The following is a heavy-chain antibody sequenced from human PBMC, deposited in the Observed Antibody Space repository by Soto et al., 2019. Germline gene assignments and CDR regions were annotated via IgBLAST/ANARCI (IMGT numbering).Heavy chain of an antibody. Sequence: ASVKVSGKVSGYTFTSYGISWVRPAPGQGPAWMGWISAYNGNTNDAQKLQGRVTMTTDTCTSTAYMELRSRRSDDTAVYYCARGPRMVRVVTYYYYGMDVWGQGTTVTVSS. J-gene: IGHJ6*02. CDR1: GYTFTSYG. CDR3: ARGPRMVRVVTYYYYGMDV. D-gene: IGHD3-10*01. CDR2: ISAYNGNT. V-gene: IGHV1-18*01.